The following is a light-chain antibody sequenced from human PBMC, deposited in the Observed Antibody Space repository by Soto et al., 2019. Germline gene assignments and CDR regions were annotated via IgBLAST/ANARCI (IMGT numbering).Light chain of an antibody. V-gene: IGLV2-14*01. CDR2: EVS. CDR1: SNDVGAYNY. J-gene: IGLJ1*01. Sequence: LTQPASVSGSPGQSITISCTGTSNDVGAYNYVSWYQQHPGKAPKLVIYEVSHRPSGISDRFSGSKSGNTASLTISGLQVEDEADYYCSSYATGSPYVFGPGTKVTVL. CDR3: SSYATGSPYV.